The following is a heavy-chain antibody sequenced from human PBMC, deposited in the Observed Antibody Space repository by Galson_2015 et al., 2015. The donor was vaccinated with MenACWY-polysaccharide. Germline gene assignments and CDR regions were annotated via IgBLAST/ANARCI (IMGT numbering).Heavy chain of an antibody. Sequence: SLRLSCAASALTFSSYWMSWVRQAPGKGLEWVANINLDGRDKYYVDSVGGRFTISRDNARNSLYLQMNSLRVEDTAVYYCARQRGYSDGYNDYWGQGTLVTVSS. V-gene: IGHV3-7*01. CDR1: ALTFSSYW. CDR3: ARQRGYSDGYNDY. J-gene: IGHJ4*02. D-gene: IGHD5-18*01. CDR2: INLDGRDK.